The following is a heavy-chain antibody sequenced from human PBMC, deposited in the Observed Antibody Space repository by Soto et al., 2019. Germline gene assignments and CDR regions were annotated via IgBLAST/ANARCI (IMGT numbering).Heavy chain of an antibody. D-gene: IGHD2-15*01. V-gene: IGHV1-46*02. J-gene: IGHJ4*02. CDR3: ATVYCSGGSCYSIDY. CDR1: GNTFNSYY. Sequence: ASVKVSCKASGNTFNSYYMHWVRQAPGQGLEWMGIINPSKSTTYAQKFQGRVTMTRDTSTSTVYMELSSLRSEDTAVYYCATVYCSGGSCYSIDYWGQGTLVTVS. CDR2: INPSKST.